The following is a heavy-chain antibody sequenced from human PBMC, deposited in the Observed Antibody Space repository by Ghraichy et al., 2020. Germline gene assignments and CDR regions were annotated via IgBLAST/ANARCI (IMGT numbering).Heavy chain of an antibody. CDR3: ATEQTPTGEGGWG. CDR2: MNPNSGNT. CDR1: GYTFTSYD. V-gene: IGHV1-8*01. D-gene: IGHD1-26*01. Sequence: ASVKVSCKASGYTFTSYDINWVRQATGQGLEWMGWMNPNSGNTGYAQKFQGRVTMTRNTSISTAYMELSSLRSEDTAVYYCATEQTPTGEGGWGWGQGTLVTVSS. J-gene: IGHJ4*02.